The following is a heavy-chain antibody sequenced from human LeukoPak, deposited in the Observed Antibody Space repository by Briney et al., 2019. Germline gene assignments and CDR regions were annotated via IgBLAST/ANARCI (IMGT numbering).Heavy chain of an antibody. V-gene: IGHV3-23*01. CDR2: ISPSGGST. CDR3: AREYSYGSEDWFDP. Sequence: GGSLRHSCAATGFTLSNYGMSWFRQAPGKGLAWVSAISPSGGSTYFADSVKGRFTISRDNSKNTLYLQINSLRAEDTAIYYCAREYSYGSEDWFDPWGQGTLVTVSS. J-gene: IGHJ5*02. CDR1: GFTLSNYG. D-gene: IGHD5-18*01.